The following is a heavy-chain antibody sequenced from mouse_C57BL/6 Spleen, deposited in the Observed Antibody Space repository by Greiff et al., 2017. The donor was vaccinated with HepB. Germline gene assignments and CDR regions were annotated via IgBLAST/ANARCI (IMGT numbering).Heavy chain of an antibody. Sequence: QVHVKQSGAELVKPGASVKLSCKASGYTFTEYTIHWVKQRSGQGLEWIGWFYPGSGSIKYNEKFKDKATLTADKSSSTVYMELSRLTSEDSAVYFCARHGIYYGNRYWYFDVWGTGTTVTVSS. CDR1: GYTFTEYT. V-gene: IGHV1-62-2*01. D-gene: IGHD2-1*01. CDR3: ARHGIYYGNRYWYFDV. J-gene: IGHJ1*03. CDR2: FYPGSGSI.